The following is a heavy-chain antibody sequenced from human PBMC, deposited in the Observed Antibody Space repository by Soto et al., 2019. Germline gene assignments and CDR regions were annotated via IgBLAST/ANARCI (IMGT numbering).Heavy chain of an antibody. CDR2: IIPIFTQT. CDR1: GYTFTIYT. Sequence: QVQLVQSWAEVKKPGSSVKVSCKSSGYTFTIYTVTWVRQAPGQGLEWMGRIIPIFTQTNYAQKFQDRVTITADKSTSTVYMELSGLRYEDTAVYYCARGGVGAAGGMDVWGKGTTVTVSS. D-gene: IGHD1-26*01. V-gene: IGHV1-69*08. CDR3: ARGGVGAAGGMDV. J-gene: IGHJ6*03.